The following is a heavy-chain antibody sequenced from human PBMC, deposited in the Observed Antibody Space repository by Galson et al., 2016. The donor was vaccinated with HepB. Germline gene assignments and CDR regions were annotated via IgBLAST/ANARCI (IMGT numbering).Heavy chain of an antibody. Sequence: SLRLSCAASGFTFSSYGMNWVRQAPGKGLEWVAVISYDGSKKYYADSAKGRFTISRDNPKSTLYLQMNSLRAEDTAVYYCAKNDILTGYSAFDYWGQGTLVTVSS. CDR1: GFTFSSYG. J-gene: IGHJ4*02. CDR2: ISYDGSKK. D-gene: IGHD3-9*01. V-gene: IGHV3-30*18. CDR3: AKNDILTGYSAFDY.